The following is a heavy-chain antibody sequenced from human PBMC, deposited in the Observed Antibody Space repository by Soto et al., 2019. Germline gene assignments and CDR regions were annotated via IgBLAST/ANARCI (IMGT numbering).Heavy chain of an antibody. Sequence: QVQLQESGPGLVQPSETLSLTCTVSGGSITGYYWSWIRQPPGKGPEWIGKIHYSGSTNYNPSLKSRVTISVDTPKNQLSLRLSSVTAAETAVYYCARHSYYSNPLRFDPWGQGTLVTVSS. CDR2: IHYSGST. V-gene: IGHV4-59*08. CDR3: ARHSYYSNPLRFDP. D-gene: IGHD4-4*01. J-gene: IGHJ5*02. CDR1: GGSITGYY.